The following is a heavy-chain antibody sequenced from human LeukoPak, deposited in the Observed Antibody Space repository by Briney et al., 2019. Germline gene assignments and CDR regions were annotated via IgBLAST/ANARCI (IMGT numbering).Heavy chain of an antibody. V-gene: IGHV1-2*02. Sequence: GASMKVSCKASGYTVTGYYMHWVRQAPGQGLEWMGWINPNSSYTSYAQKFQGRVTMTRDTSISTAYMELSRLTSDDTAVYYCAAVDTAMITQRAFDLWGQGTMVAVSS. D-gene: IGHD5-18*01. CDR1: GYTVTGYY. CDR3: AAVDTAMITQRAFDL. J-gene: IGHJ3*01. CDR2: INPNSSYT.